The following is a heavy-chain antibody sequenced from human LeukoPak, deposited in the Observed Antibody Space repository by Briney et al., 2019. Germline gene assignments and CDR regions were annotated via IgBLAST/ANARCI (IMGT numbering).Heavy chain of an antibody. D-gene: IGHD3-3*02. CDR3: ARARGHFWSGYYARLSVED. Sequence: SQTLSLTCTVSGGSISSGGYYWSWIRQHPGKGLEWIGYIYYSGSTYYNPSLKSRVTISVDTSKNQFSLKLSSVTAADTAVYYCARARGHFWSGYYARLSVEDWGQGTLVTVSS. CDR1: GGSISSGGYY. J-gene: IGHJ4*02. V-gene: IGHV4-31*03. CDR2: IYYSGST.